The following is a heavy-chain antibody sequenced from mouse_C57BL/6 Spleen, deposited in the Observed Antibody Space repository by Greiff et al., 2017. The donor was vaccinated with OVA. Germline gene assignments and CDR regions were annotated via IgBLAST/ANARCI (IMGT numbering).Heavy chain of an antibody. J-gene: IGHJ4*01. Sequence: EVKLMESGGGLVQPGGSLKLSCAASGFTFSDYYMYWVRQTPEKRLEWVAYISNGGGSTYYPDTVKGRFTISRDNAKNTLYLQMSRLKSEDTAMYYCARVRNYYAMDYWGQGTSVTVSS. D-gene: IGHD2-14*01. CDR3: ARVRNYYAMDY. V-gene: IGHV5-12*01. CDR1: GFTFSDYY. CDR2: ISNGGGST.